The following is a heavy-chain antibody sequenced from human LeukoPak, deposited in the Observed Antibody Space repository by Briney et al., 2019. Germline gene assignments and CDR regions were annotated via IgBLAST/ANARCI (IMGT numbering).Heavy chain of an antibody. CDR2: INHSGTT. CDR3: ARGPYYDFWSAPIDNWFDP. J-gene: IGHJ5*02. D-gene: IGHD3-3*01. V-gene: IGHV4-34*01. Sequence: PLETLSLTCGVNGGSFSGYYWSWIRQPPGKGLEWIGEINHSGTTNYSPSLKSRVIMSVDASKKYFSLRLTSVTAADTAVYYCARGPYYDFWSAPIDNWFDPWGQGTLVTVSS. CDR1: GGSFSGYY.